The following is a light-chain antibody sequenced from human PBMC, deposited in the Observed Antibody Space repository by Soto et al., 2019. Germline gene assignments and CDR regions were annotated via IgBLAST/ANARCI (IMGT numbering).Light chain of an antibody. J-gene: IGKJ5*01. CDR3: QQYGGSPIT. CDR2: GAS. V-gene: IGKV3-20*01. CDR1: QGVXRR. Sequence: IVLTQSPARLSVSPGEGATLSCRASQGVXRRLAWYQQRPGQSPRLLXAGASMRASGGPVRFIGSGSGTDFTLTITRLEPEDFAVYYCQQYGGSPITFGLGTRLEIK.